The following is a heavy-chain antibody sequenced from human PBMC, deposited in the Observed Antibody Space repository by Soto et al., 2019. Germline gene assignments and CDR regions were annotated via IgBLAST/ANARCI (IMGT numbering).Heavy chain of an antibody. Sequence: EVQLVESGGGLVKPGGSLRLSCAASGFTFNTYDMNWVRQAPGKGLEWVSSITTSSAYIYYADSLKGRITISRDNAKNSLFLQMNSLRAEDTAVYYCVRSGTARLLRHSWFDTWGQGTLVTVFS. V-gene: IGHV3-21*01. J-gene: IGHJ5*02. CDR3: VRSGTARLLRHSWFDT. D-gene: IGHD2-21*01. CDR1: GFTFNTYD. CDR2: ITTSSAYI.